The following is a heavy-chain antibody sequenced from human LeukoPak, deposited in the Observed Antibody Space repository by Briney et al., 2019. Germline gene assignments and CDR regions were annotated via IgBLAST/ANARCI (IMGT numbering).Heavy chain of an antibody. CDR3: ARQKGGRGSSPRPFDY. D-gene: IGHD1-26*01. CDR2: IYYSGST. Sequence: PSETLSLTCTVSGGSISSSSYYWGWIRQPPGKGLEWIGSIYYSGSTYYNPSLKSRVTISVDTSKNQFSLKLSSVTAADTAVYYCARQKGGRGSSPRPFDYWGQGTLVTVSS. J-gene: IGHJ4*02. V-gene: IGHV4-39*01. CDR1: GGSISSSSYY.